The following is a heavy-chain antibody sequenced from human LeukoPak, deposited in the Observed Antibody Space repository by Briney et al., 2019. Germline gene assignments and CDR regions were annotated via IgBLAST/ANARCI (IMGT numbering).Heavy chain of an antibody. CDR1: GGSFSGYY. Sequence: ASETLSLTCAVYGGSFSGYYWSWIRQPPGKGLEWIGEINHSGSTNYNPSLKSRVTMSVDTSKNQFSLKLSSVTAADTAVYYCARESGATSWFDPWGQGTLVTVSS. J-gene: IGHJ5*02. D-gene: IGHD1-26*01. V-gene: IGHV4-34*01. CDR2: INHSGST. CDR3: ARESGATSWFDP.